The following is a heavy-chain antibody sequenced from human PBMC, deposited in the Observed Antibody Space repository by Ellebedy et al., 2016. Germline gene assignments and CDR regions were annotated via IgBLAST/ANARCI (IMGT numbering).Heavy chain of an antibody. V-gene: IGHV4-4*07. D-gene: IGHD4-17*01. CDR2: IYTSGST. CDR3: ARGLIQTTVTTFDY. Sequence: SETLSLTXTASGGSISSYYWSWTRQPAGKGLEWIGRIYTSGSTNYNPSLKSRVTMSVDTSKNQFSLKLRSVTAADTAVYYCARGLIQTTVTTFDYWGQGTLVTVSS. J-gene: IGHJ4*02. CDR1: GGSISSYY.